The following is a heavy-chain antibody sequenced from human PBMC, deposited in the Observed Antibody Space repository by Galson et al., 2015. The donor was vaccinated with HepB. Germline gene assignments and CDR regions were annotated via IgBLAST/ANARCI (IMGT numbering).Heavy chain of an antibody. CDR3: ATGSDSSGYYWVGAFDI. D-gene: IGHD3-22*01. V-gene: IGHV1-24*01. J-gene: IGHJ3*02. Sequence: SVKVSCKVSGYTLTELSMHWVQQAPGKGLEWMGGFDPEDGETIYAQKFQGRVTMTEDTSTDTADMELSSLRSEDTAVYYGATGSDSSGYYWVGAFDIWGQGTMVTV. CDR2: FDPEDGET. CDR1: GYTLTELS.